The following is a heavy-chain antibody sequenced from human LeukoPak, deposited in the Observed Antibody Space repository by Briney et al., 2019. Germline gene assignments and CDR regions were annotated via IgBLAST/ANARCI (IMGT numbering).Heavy chain of an antibody. J-gene: IGHJ4*02. CDR3: AREVGDDFWSGYYLLDY. V-gene: IGHV3-23*01. D-gene: IGHD3-3*01. CDR1: GFTFSSYA. CDR2: ISGSGGST. Sequence: PGGSLRLSCAASGFTFSSYAMNWVRQAPGKGLEWVSVISGSGGSTYYADSVKGRFTISRANSKNTLYLQMNSLRVEDTAVYYCAREVGDDFWSGYYLLDYWGQGTLVTVSS.